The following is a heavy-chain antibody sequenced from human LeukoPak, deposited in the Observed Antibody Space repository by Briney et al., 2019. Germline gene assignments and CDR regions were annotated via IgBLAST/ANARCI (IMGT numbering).Heavy chain of an antibody. J-gene: IGHJ4*02. Sequence: PSETLSLTCAVSGGSISSSNWWSWVRQPPGKGLEWIGGIYHSGSTNYNPSLKSQVTISVDKSKNQFSLKLSSVTAADTAVYYCAVLYGDYVYWGQGTLVTVSS. D-gene: IGHD4-17*01. V-gene: IGHV4-4*02. CDR1: GGSISSSNW. CDR3: AVLYGDYVY. CDR2: IYHSGST.